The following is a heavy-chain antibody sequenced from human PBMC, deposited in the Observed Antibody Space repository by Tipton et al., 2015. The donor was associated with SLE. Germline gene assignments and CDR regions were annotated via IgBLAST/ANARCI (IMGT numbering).Heavy chain of an antibody. J-gene: IGHJ4*02. D-gene: IGHD3-22*01. CDR3: ARKNYFDGSGDFDY. CDR1: GFTFSSYG. CDR2: IWYDGTNE. V-gene: IGHV3-33*01. Sequence: SLRLSCAASGFTFSSYGMHWVRQAPGKGLEWMAAIWYDGTNEYYADSVKGRFTISRDNSKNTLYLQMNGLRAEDTGVYYCARKNYFDGSGDFDYWGQGTQVIVSS.